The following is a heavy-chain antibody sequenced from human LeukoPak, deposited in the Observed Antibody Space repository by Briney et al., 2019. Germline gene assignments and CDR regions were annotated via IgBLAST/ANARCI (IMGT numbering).Heavy chain of an antibody. V-gene: IGHV3-74*01. CDR1: GFSLSSYW. CDR3: ARGGVAAGFDY. Sequence: GGSLRLSCAASGFSLSSYWMSWVRQAPGKGPVWVSHTNSDGSSTAYADSVKGRFTISRDNAKNTLYLQMNSLRAEDTALYYCARGGVAAGFDYWGQGTLVTVSS. CDR2: TNSDGSST. D-gene: IGHD6-19*01. J-gene: IGHJ4*02.